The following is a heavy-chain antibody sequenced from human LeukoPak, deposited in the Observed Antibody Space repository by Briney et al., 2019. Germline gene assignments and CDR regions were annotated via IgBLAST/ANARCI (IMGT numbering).Heavy chain of an antibody. CDR1: GGTFSSYA. Sequence: ASVKVSCKASGGTFSSYAISWVRQAPGQGLEWMGGIIPIFGTANYAQKFQGRVTITADESTSTAYMELSSLRSEDTAVYYCATGYYYDSSGYYYSHNWFDPWGQGTLVTVSS. J-gene: IGHJ5*02. CDR2: IIPIFGTA. D-gene: IGHD3-22*01. V-gene: IGHV1-69*01. CDR3: ATGYYYDSSGYYYSHNWFDP.